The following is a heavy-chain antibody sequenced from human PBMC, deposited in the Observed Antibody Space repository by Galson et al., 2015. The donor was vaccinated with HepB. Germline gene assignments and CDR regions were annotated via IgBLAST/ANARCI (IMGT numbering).Heavy chain of an antibody. CDR1: GFTFSSYA. D-gene: IGHD3-10*01. J-gene: IGHJ4*02. CDR3: ARDRLPYGSGSYEAFDY. V-gene: IGHV3-30*04. CDR2: ISYDGSNK. Sequence: SLRLSCAASGFTFSSYAMHWVRQAPGKGLEWVAVISYDGSNKYYADSVKGRFTISRDNSKNTLYLQMNSLRAEDTAVYYCARDRLPYGSGSYEAFDYWGQGTLVTVSS.